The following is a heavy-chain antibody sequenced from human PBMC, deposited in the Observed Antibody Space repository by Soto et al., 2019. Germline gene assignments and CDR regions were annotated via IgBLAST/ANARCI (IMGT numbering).Heavy chain of an antibody. D-gene: IGHD6-13*01. V-gene: IGHV3-30-3*01. J-gene: IGHJ6*02. CDR1: GFTFSSYA. CDR3: ARDVIAAAGTWAYYYGMDV. Sequence: VQLVESGGGLVQPGGSLRLSCAASGFTFSSYAMHWVRQAPGKGLEWVAVISYDGSNKYYADSVKGRFTISRDNSKNTLYLQMNSLRAEDTAVYYCARDVIAAAGTWAYYYGMDVWGQGTTVTVSS. CDR2: ISYDGSNK.